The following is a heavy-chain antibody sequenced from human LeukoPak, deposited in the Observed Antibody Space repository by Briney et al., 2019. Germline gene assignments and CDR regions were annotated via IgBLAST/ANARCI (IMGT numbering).Heavy chain of an antibody. CDR2: ISGSGGST. D-gene: IGHD5-18*01. J-gene: IGHJ4*02. V-gene: IGHV3-23*01. CDR1: GFTFSSYA. CDR3: AKIGTGYSYGYYYFDY. Sequence: SGGSLRLSCAASGFTFSSYAMSWVRQSPGKGLELVSAISGSGGSTYYADSVKGRFTISRDNSKNTLYLQMNRLRAEDTAVYYCAKIGTGYSYGYYYFDYWGQGTLVTVSS.